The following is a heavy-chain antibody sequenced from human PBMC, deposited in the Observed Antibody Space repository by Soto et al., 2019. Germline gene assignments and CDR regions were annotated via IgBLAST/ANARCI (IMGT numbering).Heavy chain of an antibody. CDR3: ARRRYCGVDCYNKFYYGMDV. CDR2: IIPVLGVT. V-gene: IGHV1-69*02. J-gene: IGHJ6*02. D-gene: IGHD2-21*02. Sequence: QVQLVQSGAEVRKPGSSVEVSCMASGSTFSSYTVNWVRQAPGQGLEWIGRIIPVLGVTHYARRFQGRVTITADRSRKTANMELTSRTSEDTAVYYCARRRYCGVDCYNKFYYGMDVWGQGTTVTVSS. CDR1: GSTFSSYT.